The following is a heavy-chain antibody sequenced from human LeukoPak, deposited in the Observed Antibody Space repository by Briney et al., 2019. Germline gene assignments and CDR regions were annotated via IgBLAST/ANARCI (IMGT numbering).Heavy chain of an antibody. V-gene: IGHV1-8*01. CDR2: INPKSGNT. D-gene: IGHD1-14*01. J-gene: IGHJ3*01. Sequence: ASVKVSCKPSRYTFTTYDINWVRQATGQGLGCIGWINPKSGNTDRAQKFQGRVTMTTNTSIGTVYMELSSLRPEDTAVYFCARNRETDAFDVWGQGTMVTVSS. CDR3: ARNRETDAFDV. CDR1: RYTFTTYD.